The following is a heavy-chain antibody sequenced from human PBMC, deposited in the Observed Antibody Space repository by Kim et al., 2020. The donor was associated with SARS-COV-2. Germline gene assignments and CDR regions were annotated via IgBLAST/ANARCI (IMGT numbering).Heavy chain of an antibody. CDR1: GGSISSSSYY. CDR2: IYYSGIT. V-gene: IGHV4-39*01. CDR3: ARSRQQQLVFNYYYSMDV. D-gene: IGHD6-13*01. Sequence: SETLSLTCTVSGGSISSSSYYWGWIRQPPGKGLEWIGSIYYSGITYYNPSLKSRVTISVDTSKNQFSLKLSSVTAADTAVYYCARSRQQQLVFNYYYSMDVWGQGTTVTVSS. J-gene: IGHJ6*02.